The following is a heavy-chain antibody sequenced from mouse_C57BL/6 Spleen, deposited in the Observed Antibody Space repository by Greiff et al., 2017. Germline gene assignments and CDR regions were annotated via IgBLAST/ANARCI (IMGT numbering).Heavy chain of an antibody. CDR1: GFTFSSYT. CDR3: TRGYYYGSREAWFAY. D-gene: IGHD1-1*01. V-gene: IGHV5-9-1*02. J-gene: IGHJ3*01. Sequence: EVKLMESGAGLVKPGGSLKLSCAASGFTFSSYTMSWVRQTPEKRLEWVAYISSGGDYIYYADTVKGRFTISRDNARNTLYLQMSSLKSEDTAMYYCTRGYYYGSREAWFAYWGQGTLVTVSA. CDR2: ISSGGDYI.